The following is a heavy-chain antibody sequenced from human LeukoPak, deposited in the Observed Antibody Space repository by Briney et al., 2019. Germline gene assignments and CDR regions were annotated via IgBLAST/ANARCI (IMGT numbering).Heavy chain of an antibody. CDR1: GFTFSDNW. D-gene: IGHD2-2*01. CDR3: ATRYCSIAACRASSYKCMDD. V-gene: IGHV3-7*01. Sequence: GGSLRLSCAASGFTFSDNWMTWVRQAPGKGLEWVANINQDGGGRYYVDSVQGRFIISRDNAQNSVHLRMNSLRAEDTAVYYCATRYCSIAACRASSYKCMDDWGKGTTVIVSS. CDR2: INQDGGGR. J-gene: IGHJ6*04.